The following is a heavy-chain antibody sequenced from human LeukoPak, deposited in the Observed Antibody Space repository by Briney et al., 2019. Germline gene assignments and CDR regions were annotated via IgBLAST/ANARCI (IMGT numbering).Heavy chain of an antibody. CDR2: ISSSSSYI. D-gene: IGHD5-24*01. J-gene: IGHJ4*02. CDR1: GFTFSSYS. Sequence: GGSLRLSCAASGFTFSSYSMNWVRQAPGKGLEWVSSISSSSSYIYYADSVKGRFTISRDNAKNSLYLQMNSLRAEDTAVYYCAKRRMAANIFDYWGQGTLVTVSS. CDR3: AKRRMAANIFDY. V-gene: IGHV3-21*01.